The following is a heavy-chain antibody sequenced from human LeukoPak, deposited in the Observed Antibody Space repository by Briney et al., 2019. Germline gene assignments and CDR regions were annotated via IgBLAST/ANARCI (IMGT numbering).Heavy chain of an antibody. CDR2: IYYSGST. V-gene: IGHV4-59*08. CDR1: GGSISSYY. Sequence: PSETLSLTCTVSGGSISSYYWSWIRQPPGKGLEWIGYIYYSGSTNYNPSLKSRVTISVDTSKNQFSLKLSSVTAADTAVYYCARRSKRNDAFDIWGQGTMVTVSS. CDR3: ARRSKRNDAFDI. J-gene: IGHJ3*02.